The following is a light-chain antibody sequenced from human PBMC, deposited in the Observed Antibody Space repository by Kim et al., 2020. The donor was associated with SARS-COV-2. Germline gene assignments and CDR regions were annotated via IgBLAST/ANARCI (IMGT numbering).Light chain of an antibody. CDR2: GAS. CDR1: LTVDINF. Sequence: LSPGERATLSCRASLTVDINFLAWYQQRPGQAPRLLISGASTRATGVPDRFSVSGSGTDFTLTISRLEPEDFAVYYCQHYVTSPYTFRQGTKLEI. J-gene: IGKJ2*01. CDR3: QHYVTSPYT. V-gene: IGKV3-20*01.